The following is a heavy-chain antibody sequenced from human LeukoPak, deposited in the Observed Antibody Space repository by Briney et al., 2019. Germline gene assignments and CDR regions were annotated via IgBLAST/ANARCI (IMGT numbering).Heavy chain of an antibody. CDR1: GFSFNTYS. CDR3: ARDGYNTDY. J-gene: IGHJ4*02. Sequence: GGSLRLSCAASGFSFNTYSMTWVRQAPGKGLEWVSIISRTSESTFYADSVKGRFTISRDNAKNSLYLQMNSLRAEDTAVYYCARDGYNTDYWGQGTLVTVSS. V-gene: IGHV3-21*01. CDR2: ISRTSEST. D-gene: IGHD5-24*01.